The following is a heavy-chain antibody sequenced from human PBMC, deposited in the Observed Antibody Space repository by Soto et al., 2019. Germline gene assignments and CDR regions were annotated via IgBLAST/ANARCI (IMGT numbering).Heavy chain of an antibody. J-gene: IGHJ5*02. CDR3: ARGGGQWLVRMTS. CDR1: GFTFSNYS. D-gene: IGHD6-19*01. CDR2: ISSRSRSI. Sequence: VQLVESGGGLVKPGGSLRVSCAASGFTFSNYSMNWVRQTPGKGLEWVSSISSRSRSIFYAGSGKGRFTISRDNAKKSLYLQMNSLRAEDTAVYYCARGGGQWLVRMTSWGQGTLVTVSS. V-gene: IGHV3-21*01.